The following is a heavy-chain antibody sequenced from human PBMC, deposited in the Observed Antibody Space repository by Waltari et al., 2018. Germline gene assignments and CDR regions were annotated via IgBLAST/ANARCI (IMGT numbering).Heavy chain of an antibody. J-gene: IGHJ4*02. Sequence: QVQLQESGAGLVKPSETLSLTCAVSGYSSSSGDYWGWIRQPPGKGLDWIGSIYHSGSTYYNPSLKSRVTISVDTSKNQFSLKLSSVTAADTAVYYCARLHLRHESWGQGTLVTVSS. D-gene: IGHD3-3*02. CDR2: IYHSGST. V-gene: IGHV4-38-2*01. CDR1: GYSSSSGDY. CDR3: ARLHLRHES.